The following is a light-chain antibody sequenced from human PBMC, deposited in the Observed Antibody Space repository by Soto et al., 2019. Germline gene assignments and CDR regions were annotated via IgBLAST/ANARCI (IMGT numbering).Light chain of an antibody. CDR3: QQYDNWPWT. CDR2: GAS. CDR1: QTISGT. J-gene: IGKJ1*01. Sequence: IVMTQSPATLSVSPGGRATLSCSPSQTISGTLARYQQKPGQAPRLLIHGASTRAPGFPARFSGSGSGTDFTLTISSLQSEDFAVYYCQQYDNWPWTFGQGTKVDIK. V-gene: IGKV3-15*01.